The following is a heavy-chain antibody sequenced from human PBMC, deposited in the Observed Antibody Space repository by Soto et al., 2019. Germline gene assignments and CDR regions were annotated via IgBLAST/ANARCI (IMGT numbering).Heavy chain of an antibody. D-gene: IGHD1-26*01. CDR1: GYTFTSYG. V-gene: IGHV1-18*01. Sequence: QVQLVQSGAEVKKPGASVKVSCKASGYTFTSYGISWVRQAPGQGLEWMGWISAYNGNTNYAQKLQGRVTMTTDTPTSTAYMELRSLRSDDTAVYYCARPRIVGATKAPYGMDVWGQGTTVTVSS. CDR2: ISAYNGNT. CDR3: ARPRIVGATKAPYGMDV. J-gene: IGHJ6*02.